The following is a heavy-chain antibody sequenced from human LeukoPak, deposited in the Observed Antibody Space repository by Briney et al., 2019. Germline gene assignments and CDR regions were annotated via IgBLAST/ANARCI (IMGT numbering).Heavy chain of an antibody. V-gene: IGHV3-23*01. D-gene: IGHD3-22*01. CDR2: ISGSGGST. J-gene: IGHJ4*02. CDR1: RFTFSSYA. Sequence: GGSLRLSCAASRFTFSSYAMSWVRQAPGKGLEWVSAISGSGGSTYYADSVKGRFTISRDNSKNTLYLQMNSLRAEDTAVYYCAKYNYYDSSGYNWGQGTLVTVST. CDR3: AKYNYYDSSGYN.